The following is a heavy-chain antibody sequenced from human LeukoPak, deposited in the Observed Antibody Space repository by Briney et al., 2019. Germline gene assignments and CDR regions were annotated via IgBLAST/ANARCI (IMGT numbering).Heavy chain of an antibody. V-gene: IGHV4-59*08. D-gene: IGHD6-19*01. CDR1: GGSMSDYY. Sequence: SETLSLTCTVSGGSMSDYYWGWIRQPPGKRLEWIGHIYYSGSAYYNPSLKSRVTISVDTSKNQFSLKLSSVTAADTAVYYCARQGSGWANWFDPWGQGTLVTVSS. CDR2: IYYSGSA. J-gene: IGHJ5*02. CDR3: ARQGSGWANWFDP.